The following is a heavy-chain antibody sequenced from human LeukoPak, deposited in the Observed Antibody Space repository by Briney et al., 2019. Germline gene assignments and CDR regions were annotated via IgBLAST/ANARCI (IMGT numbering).Heavy chain of an antibody. Sequence: PSETLSLTCTVSGGSISSGGYYWSWIRQHPGKGLEWIGYIYYSGSTYYNPSLKSRVTISVDTSKNQFSLKLSSVTAADTAVYYCARDPTTYYYDNPPEWGQGTLVTVSS. J-gene: IGHJ4*02. CDR2: IYYSGST. V-gene: IGHV4-31*03. CDR3: ARDPTTYYYDNPPE. D-gene: IGHD3-22*01. CDR1: GGSISSGGYY.